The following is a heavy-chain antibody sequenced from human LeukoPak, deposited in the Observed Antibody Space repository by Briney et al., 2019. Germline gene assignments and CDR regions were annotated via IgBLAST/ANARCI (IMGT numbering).Heavy chain of an antibody. V-gene: IGHV1-18*01. CDR2: ISAYNGNT. D-gene: IGHD2-2*01. Sequence: GASVKVSCKASGYTFTSYGISWVRQAPGQGLEWMGWISAYNGNTNYAQKLQGRVTMTTDTSTNTAYMELRSLRSDDTAVYYCARLLVVPAATPGDYYYYGMDVWGQGTTVTVSS. CDR3: ARLLVVPAATPGDYYYYGMDV. J-gene: IGHJ6*02. CDR1: GYTFTSYG.